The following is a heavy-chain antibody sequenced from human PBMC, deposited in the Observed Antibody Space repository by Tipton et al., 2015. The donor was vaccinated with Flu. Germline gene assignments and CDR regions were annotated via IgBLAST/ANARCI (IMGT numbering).Heavy chain of an antibody. Sequence: QLVQSGAEVKKPGASVKVSCKASGYTFTGYYMHWVRQAPGQGLEWMGVILPSDGSTTYAQKFQGRVTVTRDTSTSTVYMELNSLKSEDTAMYYCARDMGGFDYWGQGALVTVSS. D-gene: IGHD3-16*01. CDR1: GYTFTGYY. V-gene: IGHV1-46*01. J-gene: IGHJ4*02. CDR3: ARDMGGFDY. CDR2: ILPSDGST.